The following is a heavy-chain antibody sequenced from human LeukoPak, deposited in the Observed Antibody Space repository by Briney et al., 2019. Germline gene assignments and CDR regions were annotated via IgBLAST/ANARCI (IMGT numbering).Heavy chain of an antibody. D-gene: IGHD2-8*01. V-gene: IGHV3-23*01. CDR2: ISGSGGST. J-gene: IGHJ3*02. CDR1: GFTFSSYA. CDR3: AKPLIRSDAFDI. Sequence: PGGSLRLSCAASGFTFSSYAMSWVRQSPGKGLEWVSAISGSGGSTYYATTVKGRFPISKDNTKKTLYLQMNSLRAEDTAVYYCAKPLIRSDAFDIWGKGTMVTVSS.